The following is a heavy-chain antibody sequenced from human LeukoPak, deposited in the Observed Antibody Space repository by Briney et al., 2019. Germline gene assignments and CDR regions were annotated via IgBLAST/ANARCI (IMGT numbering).Heavy chain of an antibody. CDR3: ARDRAWNYFDY. V-gene: IGHV3-30*03. Sequence: GGSLRLSCAASGFRFSSYAMNWVRQAPGKGLEWVAIISNDGSRKYYAHSVEGRFTISRDNSKNTLYLQMDSLRAEDTAVYYCARDRAWNYFDYWGQGTLVTVSS. D-gene: IGHD3-3*01. CDR1: GFRFSSYA. J-gene: IGHJ4*02. CDR2: ISNDGSRK.